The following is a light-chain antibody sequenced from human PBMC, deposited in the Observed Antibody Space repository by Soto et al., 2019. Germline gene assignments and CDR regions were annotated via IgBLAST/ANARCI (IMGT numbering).Light chain of an antibody. CDR1: QAIINS. CDR2: DAS. J-gene: IGKJ4*01. V-gene: IGKV1-33*01. Sequence: DIQMTQFPSSLSASVGDRVTITCQASQAIINSVNWYQQKPGKAPKLLIYDASNLSTGVPSRFGGSGSGTDFTFTISSLEPEDFAVYYCQQRSNWPLTFGGGTKVEIK. CDR3: QQRSNWPLT.